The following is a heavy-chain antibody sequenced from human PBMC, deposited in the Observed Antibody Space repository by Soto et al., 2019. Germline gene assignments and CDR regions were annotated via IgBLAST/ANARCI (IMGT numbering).Heavy chain of an antibody. CDR1: GGSVSGYY. CDR3: ARIDLMTATVTRRDYYYYGMDV. J-gene: IGHJ6*02. D-gene: IGHD4-17*01. Sequence: SETLSLTCAGYGGSVSGYYWSWMREPPGKGLEWIGEINHSGSTNYNPSLKSRVTISVDTSKNQFSLKLSSVTAADTAVYYCARIDLMTATVTRRDYYYYGMDVWGQGTTVT. CDR2: INHSGST. V-gene: IGHV4-34*01.